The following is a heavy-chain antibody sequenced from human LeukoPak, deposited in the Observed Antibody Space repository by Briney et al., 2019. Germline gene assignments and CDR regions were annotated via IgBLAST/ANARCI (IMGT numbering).Heavy chain of an antibody. D-gene: IGHD3/OR15-3a*01. Sequence: PGGSLRLSCAASGFSFSSYAMSWVRQAPGKGLEWVSAISGSGGTTYFADSVKGRFTISRDNSKNTLYLQMNSLRAEDTAVYYCARDWTTYYFDYWGQGTLVTVSS. CDR3: ARDWTTYYFDY. V-gene: IGHV3-23*01. CDR2: ISGSGGTT. J-gene: IGHJ4*02. CDR1: GFSFSSYA.